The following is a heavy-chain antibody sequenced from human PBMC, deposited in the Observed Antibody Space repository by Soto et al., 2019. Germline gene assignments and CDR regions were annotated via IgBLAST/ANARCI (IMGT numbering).Heavy chain of an antibody. CDR3: ATGRLATSAGGETLFDY. CDR2: IIPIFGTA. V-gene: IGHV1-69*01. D-gene: IGHD5-12*01. Sequence: QVQLVQSGAEVKKPGSSVKVSCTASGVTFSSYAISWVRQAPGQGLEWMGGIIPIFGTANYAQKFQGRVTITADESTSTDYMELSRLRSEDTAVYYCATGRLATSAGGETLFDYWGQGTLVTVSS. J-gene: IGHJ4*02. CDR1: GVTFSSYA.